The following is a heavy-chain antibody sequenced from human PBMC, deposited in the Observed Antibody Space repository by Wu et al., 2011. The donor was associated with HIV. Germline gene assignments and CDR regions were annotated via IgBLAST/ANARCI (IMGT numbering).Heavy chain of an antibody. CDR1: GGTFNNHA. J-gene: IGHJ6*02. V-gene: IGHV1-69*06. CDR2: IITIFDTV. Sequence: QVQLVQSGAEVKKPGSSVKVSCKASGGTFNNHAITWVRQAPGQGLEWMGGIITIFDTVNYAQKFQGRVTFTSDKSTHTGYMELSSLTSEDTAVYYCARDPRKWLRLGDYYYGMDVWGQGTTVTVSS. CDR3: ARDPRKWLRLGDYYYGMDV. D-gene: IGHD5-12*01.